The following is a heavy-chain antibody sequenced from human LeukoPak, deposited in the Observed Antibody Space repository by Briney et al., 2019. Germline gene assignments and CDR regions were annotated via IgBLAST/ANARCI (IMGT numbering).Heavy chain of an antibody. Sequence: GGSLRLSCAASGFTFRSYAMSWVRQAPGKGLEWVAVISYDGTNKYYPDSVKGRFTISRDNSKNTLYLQMNSLRAEDTAVYYCAKDRGQSGIAVAGNDWGQGTLVTVPS. V-gene: IGHV3-30*18. D-gene: IGHD6-13*01. J-gene: IGHJ4*02. CDR1: GFTFRSYA. CDR2: ISYDGTNK. CDR3: AKDRGQSGIAVAGND.